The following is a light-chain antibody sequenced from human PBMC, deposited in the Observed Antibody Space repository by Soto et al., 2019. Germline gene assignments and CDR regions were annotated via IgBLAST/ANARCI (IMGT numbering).Light chain of an antibody. V-gene: IGLV2-14*01. CDR3: NSYTSSSTLDV. CDR1: SSDVGGYNY. CDR2: EVS. J-gene: IGLJ1*01. Sequence: QSVLTQPASVSGFPGQSITISCTGTSSDVGGYNYVSWYQQHPGKAPKLMIYEVSNRPSGVSNRFSGSKSGNTASLTISGLQAEDEADYYCNSYTSSSTLDVFGTGTQGHRP.